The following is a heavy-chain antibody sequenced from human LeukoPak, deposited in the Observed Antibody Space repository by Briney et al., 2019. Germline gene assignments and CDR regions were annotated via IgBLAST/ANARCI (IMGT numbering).Heavy chain of an antibody. CDR1: GYTFSSYY. Sequence: ASVKVSCKASGYTFSSYYMHWVRQAPRQGLEWMGIINPSGGSTSYAQKFQGRVTMTRDTSTSTVYMELSSLRSEDTAVYYCARGVGTIFGVAYYYYYMDVWGKGTTVTVSS. CDR3: ARGVGTIFGVAYYYYYMDV. CDR2: INPSGGST. D-gene: IGHD3-3*01. V-gene: IGHV1-46*01. J-gene: IGHJ6*03.